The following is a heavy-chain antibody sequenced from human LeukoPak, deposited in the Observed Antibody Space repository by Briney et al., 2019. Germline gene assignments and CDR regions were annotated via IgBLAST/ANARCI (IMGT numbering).Heavy chain of an antibody. CDR1: GGSFSGYY. J-gene: IGHJ3*02. CDR3: ARSPPKHYYDSSRAFDI. D-gene: IGHD3-22*01. Sequence: LSLTCAVYGGSFSGYYWSWIRQAPGKGLEWVSYISSSGSTIYYADSVKGRFTISRDNAKNSLYLQMNSLRAEDTAVYYCARSPPKHYYDSSRAFDIWGQGTMVTVSS. CDR2: ISSSGSTI. V-gene: IGHV3-11*01.